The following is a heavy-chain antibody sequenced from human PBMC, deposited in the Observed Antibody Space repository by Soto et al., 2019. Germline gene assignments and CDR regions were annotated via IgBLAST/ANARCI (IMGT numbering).Heavy chain of an antibody. J-gene: IGHJ4*02. V-gene: IGHV1-24*01. CDR3: ARNRQVGYYDSSGYWAY. Sequence: GASVEVCCEVSGYRLTGLSMYWVRQAHGKGLEWMGGFDPEDGETIYAQKFQGRVTMTEDTSTDTAYMELSSLRSEDTAVYYCARNRQVGYYDSSGYWAYWGKGTLVTVSS. CDR1: GYRLTGLS. D-gene: IGHD3-22*01. CDR2: FDPEDGET.